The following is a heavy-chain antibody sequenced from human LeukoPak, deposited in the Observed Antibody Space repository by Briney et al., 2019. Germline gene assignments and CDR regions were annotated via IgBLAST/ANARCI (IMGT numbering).Heavy chain of an antibody. CDR1: GFTLSSYT. D-gene: IGHD6-19*01. V-gene: IGHV3-23*01. J-gene: IGHJ3*02. Sequence: GGSLRLSCAASGFTLSSYTMNWVRQAPEKGLEWVSSISGSGDKTFYADSVKGRFTISSDNSKNTLYLQMNSLSREDTAIYYCARRGGSTGWGALDIWGQGTMVTVSS. CDR2: ISGSGDKT. CDR3: ARRGGSTGWGALDI.